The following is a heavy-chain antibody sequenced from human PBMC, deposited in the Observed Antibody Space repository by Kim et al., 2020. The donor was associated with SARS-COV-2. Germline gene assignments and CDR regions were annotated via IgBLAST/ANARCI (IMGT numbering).Heavy chain of an antibody. V-gene: IGHV1-2*02. CDR1: GYTFTDYY. D-gene: IGHD1-26*01. J-gene: IGHJ4*02. CDR3: SKSRAFDY. CDR2: IDPNSGGT. Sequence: ASVKVSCKTSGYTFTDYYMHWVRQAPGQGLEWMGWIDPNSGGTRFSQKFQGRVTVTRDTSISTAYMELSGLRSDDTAVYYCSKSRAFDYWGQGTRVTVSS.